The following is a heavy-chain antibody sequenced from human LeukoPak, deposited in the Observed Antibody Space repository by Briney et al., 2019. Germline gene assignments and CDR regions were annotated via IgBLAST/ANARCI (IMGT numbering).Heavy chain of an antibody. D-gene: IGHD3-22*01. J-gene: IGHJ4*02. CDR3: VTDTNGYSDY. Sequence: PGGSLRLSCAASGFTVSSNYMSWGRQAPGKGLEWVANINQNAREEYYVDSVKGRFTISRDNAKDSLYLQMNSLRVEDTAIYYCVTDTNGYSDYWGQGTLVTVSS. V-gene: IGHV3-7*01. CDR1: GFTVSSNY. CDR2: INQNAREE.